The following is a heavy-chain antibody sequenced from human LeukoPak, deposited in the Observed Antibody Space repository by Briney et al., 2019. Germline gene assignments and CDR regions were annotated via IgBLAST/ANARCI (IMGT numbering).Heavy chain of an antibody. V-gene: IGHV3-30*04. J-gene: IGHJ4*02. Sequence: GRSLRLSCAASGFTFSSYAMHWVRQAPGKGLEWVAVISYDGSNKYYADSVKGRFTISRDNSKNTLYLQMNSLRAEDTAVYYCARDRLRYCSGGSCLDTDYWGQGTLVTVSS. CDR3: ARDRLRYCSGGSCLDTDY. D-gene: IGHD2-15*01. CDR1: GFTFSSYA. CDR2: ISYDGSNK.